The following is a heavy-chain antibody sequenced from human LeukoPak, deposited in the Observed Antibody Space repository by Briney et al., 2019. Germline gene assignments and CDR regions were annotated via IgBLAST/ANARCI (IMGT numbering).Heavy chain of an antibody. CDR2: ISASGGST. CDR3: AKDRRGGSYHFDS. Sequence: PGGSLRLSCATSGFSFTDYPMNWVRQAPGKGLEWVSTISASGGSTYYADSVRGRFTISRDNSRNAVSLHMSSLQGDDSALYYCAKDRRGGSYHFDSWGHGTLVTVSS. D-gene: IGHD1-26*01. CDR1: GFSFTDYP. V-gene: IGHV3-23*01. J-gene: IGHJ4*01.